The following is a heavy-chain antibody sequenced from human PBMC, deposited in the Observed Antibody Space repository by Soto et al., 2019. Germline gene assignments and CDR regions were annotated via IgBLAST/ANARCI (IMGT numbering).Heavy chain of an antibody. CDR1: GYTSTDYY. CDR3: ARDQSPSSGWPGMDV. J-gene: IGHJ6*02. CDR2: INPNSGGT. Sequence: VQLVQSGAEVKKPGASVKVSCKASGYTSTDYYMHWVRQAPGQGLEWMGWINPNSGGTNYAQKFQGRVTMTRDTSISTAYMELNRLRSDDTAVYYCARDQSPSSGWPGMDVWGQGTTVTVSS. D-gene: IGHD6-19*01. V-gene: IGHV1-2*02.